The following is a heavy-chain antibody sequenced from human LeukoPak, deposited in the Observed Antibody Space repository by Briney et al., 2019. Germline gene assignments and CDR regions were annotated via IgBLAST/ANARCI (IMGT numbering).Heavy chain of an antibody. Sequence: LSCAASGFTFTNYWMSWVRQAPGKGLEWIGYIYYSGSTNYNPSLKSRVTISVDTSKNQFSLKLSSVTAADTAVYYCARDWARFGEFDYWGQGTLVTVSS. CDR3: ARDWARFGEFDY. V-gene: IGHV4-59*01. CDR2: IYYSGST. D-gene: IGHD3-10*01. J-gene: IGHJ4*02. CDR1: GFTFTNYW.